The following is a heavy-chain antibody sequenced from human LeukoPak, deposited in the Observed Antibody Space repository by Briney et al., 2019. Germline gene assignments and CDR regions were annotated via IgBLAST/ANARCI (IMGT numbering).Heavy chain of an antibody. Sequence: GGTLRLSCRDSGSTFSNYVLSWVRQAPGKGLEWVSAISESGGTTYYAESVKGRFTISRDNSKYTLFLQMNSLRAEDTAVYYCAAQKRETSRPYYFDYWGQGTLVTVSS. D-gene: IGHD6-6*01. CDR2: ISESGGTT. CDR3: AAQKRETSRPYYFDY. J-gene: IGHJ4*02. V-gene: IGHV3-23*01. CDR1: GSTFSNYV.